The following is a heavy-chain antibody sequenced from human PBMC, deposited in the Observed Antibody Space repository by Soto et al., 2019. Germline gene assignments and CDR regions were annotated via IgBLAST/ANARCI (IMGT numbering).Heavy chain of an antibody. Sequence: QVQLVESGGGVVQPGRSLRLSCAASGFTFSSYAMHWVRQAPGKGLEWVAVISYDGSNKYYADSVKGRFTISRDNSKNTLYLQMNSLRAEDTAVYYCARTGGIAAAGTPVSGYWGQGTLVTVSS. J-gene: IGHJ4*02. D-gene: IGHD6-13*01. V-gene: IGHV3-30-3*01. CDR3: ARTGGIAAAGTPVSGY. CDR1: GFTFSSYA. CDR2: ISYDGSNK.